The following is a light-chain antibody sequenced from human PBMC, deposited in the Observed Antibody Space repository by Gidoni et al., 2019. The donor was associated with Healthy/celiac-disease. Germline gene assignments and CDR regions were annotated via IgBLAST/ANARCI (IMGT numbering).Light chain of an antibody. J-gene: IGKJ1*01. CDR2: GAS. V-gene: IGKV3-20*01. CDR3: QQYGSSPWT. Sequence: IVLTQSPGTRSLSPGERATLSCRASQSVSSCYLAWYQQKPGQAPRLLIYGASSRATGIPDRFSGSGSGTDFTLTSSRLEPEDFAVYYCQQYGSSPWTFXXXTKVEIK. CDR1: QSVSSCY.